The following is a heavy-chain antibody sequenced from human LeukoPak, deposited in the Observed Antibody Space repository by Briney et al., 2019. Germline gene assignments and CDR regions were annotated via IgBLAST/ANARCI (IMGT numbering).Heavy chain of an antibody. D-gene: IGHD3-10*01. J-gene: IGHJ6*02. Sequence: SETLSLTCTVSGGSISSYYWSWIRQPPGKGLEWIGYIYYSGSTNYNPSLKSRVTISVDTSKNQFSLKLSSVTAADTAVYYWARDRITMVRGVTYYYYGMDVWGQGTTVTVSS. CDR3: ARDRITMVRGVTYYYYGMDV. V-gene: IGHV4-59*01. CDR1: GGSISSYY. CDR2: IYYSGST.